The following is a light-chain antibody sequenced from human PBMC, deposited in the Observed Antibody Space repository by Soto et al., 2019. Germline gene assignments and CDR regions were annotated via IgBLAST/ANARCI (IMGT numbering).Light chain of an antibody. V-gene: IGLV2-14*03. CDR1: SSDVGAYEY. J-gene: IGLJ1*01. CDR2: DVS. CDR3: SSFVGSNIFV. Sequence: QSVLTQPASVSGSPGQSITISCTGTSSDVGAYEYVSWYQQHPGKAPKLLIYDVSNRPSGVSTRFSGSKSGNTASLTISGLQAEDEADYYCSSFVGSNIFVFGSGTKVTVL.